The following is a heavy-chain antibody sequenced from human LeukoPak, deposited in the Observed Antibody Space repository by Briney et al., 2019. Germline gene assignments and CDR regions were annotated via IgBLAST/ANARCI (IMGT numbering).Heavy chain of an antibody. CDR3: ASSPYLYDAFDI. CDR1: GGSISSYY. CDR2: IYYSGST. Sequence: PSETLSLTCTVSGGSISSYYWSWIRQPPGKGLEWIGYIYYSGSTNYNPSLKSRVTISVDTSKNQFSLKLSSVTAADTAVYYCASSPYLYDAFDIWGQGTMVTVS. J-gene: IGHJ3*02. V-gene: IGHV4-59*08. D-gene: IGHD2/OR15-2a*01.